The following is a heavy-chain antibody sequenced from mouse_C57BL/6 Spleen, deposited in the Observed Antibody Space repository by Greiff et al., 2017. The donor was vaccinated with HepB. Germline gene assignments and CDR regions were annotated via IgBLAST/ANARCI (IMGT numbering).Heavy chain of an antibody. CDR3: ARELRYAMDY. V-gene: IGHV1-22*01. J-gene: IGHJ4*01. CDR1: GYTFTDYN. CDR2: INPNNGGT. Sequence: VQLKESGPELVKPGASVKMSCKASGYTFTDYNMHWVKQSHGKSLEWIGYINPNNGGTSYNQKFKGKATLTVNKSSSTAYMELRSLTSEDSAVYYCARELRYAMDYWGQGTSVTVSS. D-gene: IGHD1-3*01.